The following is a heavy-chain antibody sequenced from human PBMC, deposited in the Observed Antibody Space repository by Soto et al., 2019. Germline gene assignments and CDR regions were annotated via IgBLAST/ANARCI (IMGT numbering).Heavy chain of an antibody. D-gene: IGHD3-9*01. V-gene: IGHV4-39*01. Sequence: SVTLSLTCTVSGGSISSSSYYWGWIRQPPGKGLEWIGSIYYSGSTYYNPSLKSRVTISVDTSKNQFSLKLSSVTAADTAVYYCARTLRYFDWLLYPYDAFDIWGQGTMVTVS. CDR2: IYYSGST. CDR1: GGSISSSSYY. CDR3: ARTLRYFDWLLYPYDAFDI. J-gene: IGHJ3*02.